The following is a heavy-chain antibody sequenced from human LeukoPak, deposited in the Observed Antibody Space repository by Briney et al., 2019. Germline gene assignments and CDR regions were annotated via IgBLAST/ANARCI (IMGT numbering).Heavy chain of an antibody. D-gene: IGHD2-2*01. Sequence: SETLSLTCTVSGGSVSFSSFYWGWVRQPPAKGLEWIGSIFYSGNTYYSPSLKSRLTISVDTSRNQFSLKLSSVTAADTAVYYCARDRPYCSSTSCLNDAFDIWGQGTMVTVSS. CDR3: ARDRPYCSSTSCLNDAFDI. V-gene: IGHV4-39*02. CDR2: IFYSGNT. J-gene: IGHJ3*02. CDR1: GGSVSFSSFY.